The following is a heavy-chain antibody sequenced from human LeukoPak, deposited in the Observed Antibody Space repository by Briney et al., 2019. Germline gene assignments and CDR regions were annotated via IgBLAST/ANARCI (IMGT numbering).Heavy chain of an antibody. CDR2: ISYDGSNK. J-gene: IGHJ4*02. D-gene: IGHD6-19*01. CDR1: GFTFSSYG. V-gene: IGHV3-30*18. Sequence: GRSLRLSCAASGFTFSSYGMHWVRQAPGKGLEWVAVISYDGSNKYYADSVKGRFTISRGNSKNTLYLQMNSLRAEDTAVYYCAKEFQGIAVAGDFDYWGQGTLVTVSS. CDR3: AKEFQGIAVAGDFDY.